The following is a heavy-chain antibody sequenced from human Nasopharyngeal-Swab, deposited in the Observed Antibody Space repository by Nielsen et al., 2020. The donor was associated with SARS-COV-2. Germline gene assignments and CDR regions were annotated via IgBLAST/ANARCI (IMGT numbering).Heavy chain of an antibody. J-gene: IGHJ5*02. CDR3: ARDTPYCSSTSCFNWFDP. D-gene: IGHD2-2*01. CDR2: IYYSGST. V-gene: IGHV4-59*01. Sequence: LETLSLTCTVSGGSISSYYWSWIRQPPGKGLEWIGYIYYSGSTNYNPSLKSRVTISVDTSKNQFSLKLSSVTAADTAVYYCARDTPYCSSTSCFNWFDPWGQGTLVTVSS. CDR1: GGSISSYY.